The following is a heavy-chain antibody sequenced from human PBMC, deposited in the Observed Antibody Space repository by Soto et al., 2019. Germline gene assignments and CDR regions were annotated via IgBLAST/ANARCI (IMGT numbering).Heavy chain of an antibody. V-gene: IGHV1-8*01. J-gene: IGHJ4*01. D-gene: IGHD2-15*01. CDR1: GYNFTNFD. CDR3: ARLAEYCNGLKCYSNFHF. Sequence: ASVKGSCKTSGYNFTNFDINWVRQAPGRGLVWMGWMNPSSGETGSAQNFQGRVTMTRDISTRTFFMQLTSLRSEDTAIYYCARLAEYCNGLKCYSNFHFWGRGPQVTVSS. CDR2: MNPSSGET.